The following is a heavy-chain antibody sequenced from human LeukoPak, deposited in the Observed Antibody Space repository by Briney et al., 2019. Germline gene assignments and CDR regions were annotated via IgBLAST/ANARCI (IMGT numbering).Heavy chain of an antibody. CDR3: ARERIATTGTGWFDP. D-gene: IGHD6-13*01. CDR1: GFTFSTYV. V-gene: IGHV3-30*04. CDR2: ISEDGSKK. Sequence: GRSLRLSCAASGFTFSTYVIHWVRQAPGKGLEWVAVISEDGSKKYYADSVKSRFTISRDNSKKTLYLQMNSLRTEDTAVYYCARERIATTGTGWFDPWGQGTLVTVSS. J-gene: IGHJ5*02.